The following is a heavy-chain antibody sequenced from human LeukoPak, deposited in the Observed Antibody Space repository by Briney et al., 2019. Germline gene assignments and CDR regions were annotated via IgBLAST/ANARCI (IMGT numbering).Heavy chain of an antibody. J-gene: IGHJ6*02. CDR2: INAGNGNT. Sequence: ASMKVSCKASGYTFTSYAMHWVRQAPGQRLEWMGWINAGNGNTKYSQKFQGRVTITRDTSASTAYMELCSLRSEDTAVYYCAREAVAYYYGMDVWGQGTTVTVSS. D-gene: IGHD2-21*01. V-gene: IGHV1-3*01. CDR1: GYTFTSYA. CDR3: AREAVAYYYGMDV.